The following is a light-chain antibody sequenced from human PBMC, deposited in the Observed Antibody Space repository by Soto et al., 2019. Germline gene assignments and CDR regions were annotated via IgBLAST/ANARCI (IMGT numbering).Light chain of an antibody. CDR2: QVS. Sequence: QSALTQPPSVSGSPGQSVTISCTGTSIDVGNFDLVSWYQQPPDTAPKLLIYQVSNRPSGVPDRFSGSQSGNTASLTISGLQAEDEADYYCSLKTSSVTWVFGGGTK. V-gene: IGLV2-18*01. CDR3: SLKTSSVTWV. J-gene: IGLJ3*02. CDR1: SIDVGNFDL.